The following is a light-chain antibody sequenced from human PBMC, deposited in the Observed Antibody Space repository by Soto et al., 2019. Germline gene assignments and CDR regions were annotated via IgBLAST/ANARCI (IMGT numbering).Light chain of an antibody. Sequence: DLQMTQSPSSLSASVGDRVTITCRSSQSITRFLNWYQQKPGKAPKLLIYAASSLQGGVPSRFSGSGPGTDFTLTISSLQPEDFATYHCQQSYSSPWTFGQGTKVEI. CDR1: QSITRF. J-gene: IGKJ1*01. CDR2: AAS. CDR3: QQSYSSPWT. V-gene: IGKV1-39*01.